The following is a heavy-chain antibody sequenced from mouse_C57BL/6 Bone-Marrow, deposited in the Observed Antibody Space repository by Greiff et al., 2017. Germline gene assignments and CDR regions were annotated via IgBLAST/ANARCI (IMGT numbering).Heavy chain of an antibody. D-gene: IGHD1-1*01. CDR1: GFTFSDYG. CDR2: ISSGSSTI. J-gene: IGHJ1*03. CDR3: ARESYYGSRDWYVDV. V-gene: IGHV5-17*01. Sequence: VQLKESGGGLVKPGGSLKLSCAASGFTFSDYGMHWVRQAPEKGLEWVAYISSGSSTIYYADTVKCRFTISRDTAKNTLFLQMTSLRSEVTAMYYCARESYYGSRDWYVDVWGTGTTVTVSS.